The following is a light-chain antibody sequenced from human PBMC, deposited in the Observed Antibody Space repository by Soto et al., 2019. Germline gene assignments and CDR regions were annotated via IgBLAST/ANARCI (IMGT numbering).Light chain of an antibody. CDR3: QQRSNWPPLT. V-gene: IGKV3-11*01. CDR2: EAS. J-gene: IGKJ4*01. Sequence: IVLTQSPGTLSLSPVERATLSCRASQSLRSSLAWYQQKPGQAPRLLIYEASNRATGIPARFSGSGSGTDFTLTINSLEPEDFAVYYCQQRSNWPPLTFGGGTKVDIK. CDR1: QSLRSS.